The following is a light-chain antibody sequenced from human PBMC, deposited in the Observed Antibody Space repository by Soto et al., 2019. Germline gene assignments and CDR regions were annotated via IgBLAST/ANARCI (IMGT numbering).Light chain of an antibody. V-gene: IGKV3-15*01. CDR3: QQYFEWPPMT. J-gene: IGKJ1*01. Sequence: VMTHSPATLSVSPGERATLSCWASETFATNLAWYQQKPGQAPRLLISGASTGAAGISDRFRGSGSGTEFTLTISSLRSEDYAIYYCQQYFEWPPMTFGQGTKVDIK. CDR1: ETFATN. CDR2: GAS.